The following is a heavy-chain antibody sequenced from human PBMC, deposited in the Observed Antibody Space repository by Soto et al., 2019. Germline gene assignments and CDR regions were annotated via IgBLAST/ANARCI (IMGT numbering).Heavy chain of an antibody. V-gene: IGHV1-69*12. CDR1: GGTFSSYA. J-gene: IGHJ4*02. CDR2: IIPIFGTA. CDR3: ARGSAVVGGRYFDY. Sequence: QVQLVQSGAEVKKPGSSVKVSCKASGGTFSSYAISWVRQAPGQGLEWMGGIIPIFGTANYAQKFQGRVTITADESTSTAYMELSSLRSDDTAVYYCARGSAVVGGRYFDYWGQGTLVTVSS. D-gene: IGHD2-15*01.